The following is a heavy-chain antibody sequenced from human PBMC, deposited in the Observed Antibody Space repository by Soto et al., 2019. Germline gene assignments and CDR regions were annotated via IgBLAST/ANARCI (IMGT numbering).Heavy chain of an antibody. Sequence: GGSLRLSCAASALTFSDYGMHWVRQAPGKGLEWVAVMSHDGTNKYYADSVKGRFTISRDNSKNMLYLQMNSLTGEDTAVYYCAKDLLFRETTHYYYGMDVWGQGTTVTVSS. J-gene: IGHJ6*02. CDR2: MSHDGTNK. V-gene: IGHV3-30*18. D-gene: IGHD2-21*02. CDR1: ALTFSDYG. CDR3: AKDLLFRETTHYYYGMDV.